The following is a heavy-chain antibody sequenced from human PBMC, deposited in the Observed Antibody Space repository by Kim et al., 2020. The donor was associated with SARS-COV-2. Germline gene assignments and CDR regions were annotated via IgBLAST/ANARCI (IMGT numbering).Heavy chain of an antibody. D-gene: IGHD3-10*01. V-gene: IGHV4-31*03. CDR2: IYNSESN. CDR1: GGSISSGGYY. CDR3: ARVGSDGFTIRVFDY. J-gene: IGHJ4*01. Sequence: SETLSLTCSVSGGSISSGGYYWGWIRQHPERGLEWIGYIYNSESNYYNPSLRSRITISADAPQNQFSLKMTSVTVADAADYSCARVGSDGFTIRVFDYWG.